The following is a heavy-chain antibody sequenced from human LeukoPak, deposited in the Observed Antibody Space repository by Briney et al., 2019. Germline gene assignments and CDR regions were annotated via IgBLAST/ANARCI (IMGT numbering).Heavy chain of an antibody. J-gene: IGHJ4*02. V-gene: IGHV3-23*01. CDR2: ISSRGDIT. Sequence: PGGSLRLSCTASGFTLSTYAMSWVRQAPGKGLEWVSAISSRGDITYYADSVKGPFTISRDNSKNTLYLQMNNLSAEDTAVYYCAKRLPYYFDYWGQGTVVTVSS. CDR1: GFTLSTYA. CDR3: AKRLPYYFDY. D-gene: IGHD2-21*01.